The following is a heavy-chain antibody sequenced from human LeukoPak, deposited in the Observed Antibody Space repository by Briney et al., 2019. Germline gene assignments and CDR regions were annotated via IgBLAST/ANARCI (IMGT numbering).Heavy chain of an antibody. CDR2: ISWNSGSI. CDR3: AKDIGSVKQWLEGFDY. J-gene: IGHJ4*02. Sequence: GGSLRLSCAASGFTFDEYAMHWVRQAPGKGLEWVSGISWNSGSIGYADSVKGRFTISRDNAKNSLYLQMNSLRAEDTALYYCAKDIGSVKQWLEGFDYWGQGTLVTVSS. D-gene: IGHD6-19*01. V-gene: IGHV3-9*01. CDR1: GFTFDEYA.